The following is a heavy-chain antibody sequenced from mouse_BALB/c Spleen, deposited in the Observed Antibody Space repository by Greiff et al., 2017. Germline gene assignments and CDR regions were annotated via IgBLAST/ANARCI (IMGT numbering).Heavy chain of an antibody. D-gene: IGHD2-1*01. CDR2: ISSGSSTI. Sequence: EVKLVESGGGLVQPGGSRKLSCAASGFTFSSFGMHWVRQAPEKGLEWVAYISSGSSTIYYADTVKGRFTISRDNPKNTLFLQMTSLRSEDTAMYYCDSRGLYCGNYNSMDYWGQGTSVTVSS. CDR3: DSRGLYCGNYNSMDY. CDR1: GFTFSSFG. V-gene: IGHV5-17*02. J-gene: IGHJ4*01.